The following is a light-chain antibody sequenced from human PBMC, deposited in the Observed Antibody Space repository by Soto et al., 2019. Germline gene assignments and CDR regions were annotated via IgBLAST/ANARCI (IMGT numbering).Light chain of an antibody. V-gene: IGLV2-23*02. J-gene: IGLJ3*02. Sequence: QSALTQPASVSGSPGQSITISCTGTSSDVGSYNLVSWYQQHPGKAPKLMIYEVSKRPSGVSNRFSGSKSGNTASLTISGLQAEDEADYYCCSYARSILWVFGGGTQLTVL. CDR2: EVS. CDR3: CSYARSILWV. CDR1: SSDVGSYNL.